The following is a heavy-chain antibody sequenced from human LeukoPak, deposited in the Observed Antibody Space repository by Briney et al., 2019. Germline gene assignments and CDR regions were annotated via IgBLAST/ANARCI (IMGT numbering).Heavy chain of an antibody. Sequence: PSETLSLTCTVSGGSISSYYWSWIRQPPGKGLEWIGYISYSGSTNYNPSLKSRVTISIDTSKNQFSLKLSSVTAADTAVYYCARLPGSYGFDYWGQGTLVTVSS. CDR1: GGSISSYY. CDR2: ISYSGST. CDR3: ARLPGSYGFDY. V-gene: IGHV4-59*01. J-gene: IGHJ4*02. D-gene: IGHD1-26*01.